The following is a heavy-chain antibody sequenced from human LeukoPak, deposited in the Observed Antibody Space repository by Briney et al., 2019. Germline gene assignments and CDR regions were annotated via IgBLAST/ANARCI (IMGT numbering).Heavy chain of an antibody. CDR1: GGSISSSNW. CDR3: ARVASRRQQLVRLYWFDP. CDR2: INHSGST. Sequence: PSGTLSLTCAVSGGSISSSNWWSWVRQPPGKGLEWIGEINHSGSTNYNPSLKSRVTISVDTSKNQFSLKLSSVTAADTAVYYCARVASRRQQLVRLYWFDPWGQGTLVTVSS. J-gene: IGHJ5*02. D-gene: IGHD6-13*01. V-gene: IGHV4-4*02.